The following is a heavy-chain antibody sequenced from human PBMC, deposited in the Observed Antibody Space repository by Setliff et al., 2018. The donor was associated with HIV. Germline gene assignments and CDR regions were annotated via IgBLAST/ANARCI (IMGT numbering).Heavy chain of an antibody. Sequence: GGSLRLSCAASGFTLSTYTMNWVRQAPGKGLEWISSISSNIIYIYYADSVRGRFTISRDTSKNTLHLHMNSLRAEDTAVYYCARQAHPRGYYGSAGLFDYWGQGTPVTVSS. V-gene: IGHV3-21*04. J-gene: IGHJ4*02. CDR2: ISSNIIYI. CDR1: GFTLSTYT. CDR3: ARQAHPRGYYGSAGLFDY. D-gene: IGHD3-22*01.